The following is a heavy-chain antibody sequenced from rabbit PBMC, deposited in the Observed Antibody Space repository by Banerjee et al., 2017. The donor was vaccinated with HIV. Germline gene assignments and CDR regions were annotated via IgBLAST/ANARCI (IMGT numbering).Heavy chain of an antibody. CDR3: ARAYASSSGYYDAFDP. CDR1: GFSFSSSYY. V-gene: IGHV1S45*01. D-gene: IGHD1-1*01. CDR2: IYAGSSDHT. J-gene: IGHJ2*01. Sequence: QQQLEESGGGLVQPGGTLTLTCTASGFSFSSSYYMCWVRQAPGKGLEWIGCIYAGSSDHTYYASWAKGRFPISSHNAQNTLYLQLNSLTAADTATYFCARAYASSSGYYDAFDPWGPGTLVTVS.